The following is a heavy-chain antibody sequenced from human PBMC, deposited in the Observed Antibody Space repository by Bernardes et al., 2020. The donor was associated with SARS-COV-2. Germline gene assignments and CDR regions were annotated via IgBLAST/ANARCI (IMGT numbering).Heavy chain of an antibody. CDR3: ARWNRSGGSCYQGF. Sequence: SETLSLTCAVSGYSISSGYYWGWLRQPPGKGLEWIGSIYHGGSTYYNPSLKSRVTISVDTSKNQFSLKLSSVTAADTAVYYCARWNRSGGSCYQGFWGQGTLVTVSS. J-gene: IGHJ4*02. V-gene: IGHV4-38-2*01. D-gene: IGHD2-15*01. CDR1: GYSISSGYY. CDR2: IYHGGST.